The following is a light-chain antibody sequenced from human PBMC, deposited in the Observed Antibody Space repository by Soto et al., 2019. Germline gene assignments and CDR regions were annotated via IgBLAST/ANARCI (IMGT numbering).Light chain of an antibody. J-gene: IGKJ3*01. V-gene: IGKV1-39*01. CDR1: QNIRTY. CDR2: AAS. Sequence: DIQMTQSPSSLSASVGDRVTITCRASQNIRTYLTWYQQRPGKAPKFLIYAASSLQDGVPSRFSGSEAGTDFTLTISSLQPEAFAVYYCQQYGSSPRFTFGPGTKVDIK. CDR3: QQYGSSPRFT.